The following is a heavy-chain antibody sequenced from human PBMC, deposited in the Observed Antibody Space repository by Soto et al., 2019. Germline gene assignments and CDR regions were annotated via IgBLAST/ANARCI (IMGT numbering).Heavy chain of an antibody. V-gene: IGHV3-23*01. CDR3: VIDDSSTYAPTLDY. CDR1: GFTFSDFA. CDR2: IGTNVDAT. J-gene: IGHJ4*02. D-gene: IGHD3-22*01. Sequence: EVQLLESGGDLVQPGGSLRLSCAASGFTFSDFAMNWVRQAPGKGLEWVSTIGTNVDATHYADSVRGRFTISRDNSRNTLYLQMNSLRVEDTAVYYCVIDDSSTYAPTLDYWGQGSPVTVSS.